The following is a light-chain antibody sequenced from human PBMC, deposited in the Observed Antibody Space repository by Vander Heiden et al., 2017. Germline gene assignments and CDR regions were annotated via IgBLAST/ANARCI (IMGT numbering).Light chain of an antibody. CDR2: LNSDGSH. V-gene: IGLV4-69*01. CDR1: SGPSSYA. Sequence: LVLTQSPSASASLGASVKLTCTLSSGPSSYAIAWHQQQPEKGPRYLMKLNSDGSHSKGDGIPDRFSGSSSGAERYLTISSLQSEDEADYYCQTWGTGIQVFGTGTKVTVL. J-gene: IGLJ1*01. CDR3: QTWGTGIQV.